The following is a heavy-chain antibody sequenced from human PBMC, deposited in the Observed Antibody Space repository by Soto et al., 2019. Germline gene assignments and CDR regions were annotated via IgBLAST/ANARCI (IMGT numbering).Heavy chain of an antibody. CDR2: IDYGEKT. J-gene: IGHJ5*02. CDR3: ARRRPARHTGVEP. V-gene: IGHV4-59*01. Sequence: SSLVMSLTCPASAASSTSYYRSGSRQPAVKGLEWIGYIDYGEKTNYKPSRKNRVTISRDTSKNQVFLRLTSVTAAETSRYYCARRRPARHTGVEPWGQGTLV. D-gene: IGHD3-10*01. CDR1: AASSTSYY.